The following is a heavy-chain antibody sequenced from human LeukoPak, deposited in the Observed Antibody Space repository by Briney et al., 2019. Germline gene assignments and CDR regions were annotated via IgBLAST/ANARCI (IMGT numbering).Heavy chain of an antibody. J-gene: IGHJ4*02. D-gene: IGHD4-23*01. CDR2: VYYGRTT. CDR1: AGSISSSSHH. V-gene: IGHV4-39*01. CDR3: VRHDGRSGGTMGALDS. Sequence: SETLSLTCTVSAGSISSSSHHWGWIRQSPGKGLEWIGSVYYGRTTYYNPSPNSRVTIFVVTSKNQLSLQLNSVTAADTAVYYCVRHDGRSGGTMGALDSWGQGSLVTVSS.